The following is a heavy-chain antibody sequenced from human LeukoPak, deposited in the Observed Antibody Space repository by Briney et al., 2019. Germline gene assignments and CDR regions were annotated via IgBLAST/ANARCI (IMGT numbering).Heavy chain of an antibody. J-gene: IGHJ4*02. V-gene: IGHV1-46*04. CDR1: GYTFTRYY. Sequence: GASVKVSCKASGYTFTRYYIHWVRQAPGQGLEWMGIINPSSGSANYAQKLQGRVTMTRDTSTSTVYMELSSLRSEDTAVYYCARGVSQGSGSYRNQAFDYWGQGTLVTVSS. CDR3: ARGVSQGSGSYRNQAFDY. CDR2: INPSSGSA. D-gene: IGHD3-10*01.